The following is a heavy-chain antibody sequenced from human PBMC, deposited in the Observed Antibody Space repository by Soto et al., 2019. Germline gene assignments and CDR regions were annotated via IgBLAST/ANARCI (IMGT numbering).Heavy chain of an antibody. CDR1: GGSISSGGYY. CDR3: ARASYDYVWGSYRLDV. Sequence: LSLTCPVSGGSISSGGYYWSWIRQHPGKGLEWIGYIYYSGSTYYNPSLKSRVTISVDTSKNQFSLKLSSVTAADTAVYYCARASYDYVWGSYRLDVWGQGITVTVSS. V-gene: IGHV4-31*03. J-gene: IGHJ6*02. CDR2: IYYSGST. D-gene: IGHD3-16*02.